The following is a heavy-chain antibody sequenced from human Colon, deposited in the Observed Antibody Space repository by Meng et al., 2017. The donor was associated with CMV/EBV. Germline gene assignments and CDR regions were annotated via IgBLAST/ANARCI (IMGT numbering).Heavy chain of an antibody. J-gene: IGHJ4*02. D-gene: IGHD1-26*01. V-gene: IGHV4-4*07. CDR1: GAPISNFF. CDR3: ATGSGDFDH. Sequence: QLQSQELGPGLVRPSETLPLTCSVSGAPISNFFWSWIRQSAGMRLEWIGRIQSDGNTYYNPSLKSRVTVSQDTSKNQISLRLRSVTAADTAVYYCATGSGDFDHWGQGTLVTVSS. CDR2: IQSDGNT.